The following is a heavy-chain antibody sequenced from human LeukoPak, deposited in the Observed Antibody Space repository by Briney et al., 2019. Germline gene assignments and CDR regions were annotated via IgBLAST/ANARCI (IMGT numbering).Heavy chain of an antibody. CDR1: GFTFSSYA. Sequence: PGGSLRLSCAASGFTFSSYAMHWVRQAPGKGLEWVANIKQDGSEKYYVDSVKGRFTISRDNAKNSLYLQMNSLRAEDTAVYYCARPVARCSSTSCYRDYWGQGTLVTVSS. J-gene: IGHJ4*02. D-gene: IGHD2-2*02. V-gene: IGHV3-7*01. CDR2: IKQDGSEK. CDR3: ARPVARCSSTSCYRDY.